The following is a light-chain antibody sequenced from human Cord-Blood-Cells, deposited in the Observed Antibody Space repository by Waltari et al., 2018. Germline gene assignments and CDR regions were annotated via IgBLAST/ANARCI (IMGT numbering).Light chain of an antibody. CDR2: GAS. J-gene: IGKJ2*03. Sequence: EIVLTQPRATPSASPGARPTLSCRASQSVSSNLAWYQQKPGQAPRLLIYGASTRATGIPARFSGGGSGTEFTLTISSLQSEDFAVYFCQQYNNWPPYSFGQGTKLEIK. V-gene: IGKV3-15*01. CDR1: QSVSSN. CDR3: QQYNNWPPYS.